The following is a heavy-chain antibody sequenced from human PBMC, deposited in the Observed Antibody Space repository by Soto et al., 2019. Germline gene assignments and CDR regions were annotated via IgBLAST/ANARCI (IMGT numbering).Heavy chain of an antibody. V-gene: IGHV3-30*04. CDR3: ARGDGYTYFDR. Sequence: QVQLVESGGGVVQPGRSLRLSCAASGFTFAAYAVHWVRQAPGKGLEWVAGISPDGRNKYYTDSVKGRFTISRDNSKNKLSMQLKRLRAEDTAVYYRARGDGYTYFDRWGQGTLVTVSS. CDR2: ISPDGRNK. D-gene: IGHD5-12*01. J-gene: IGHJ4*02. CDR1: GFTFAAYA.